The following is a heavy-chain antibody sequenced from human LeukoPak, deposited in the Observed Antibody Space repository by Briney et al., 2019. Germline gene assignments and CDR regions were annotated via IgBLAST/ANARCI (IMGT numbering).Heavy chain of an antibody. V-gene: IGHV4-59*08. J-gene: IGHJ4*02. CDR2: IYYSGST. CDR1: GGSISSYY. CDR3: ARRITMVRGVVFDY. D-gene: IGHD3-10*01. Sequence: SENLSLTCTVSGGSISSYYWSWIRQPPGKGLEWIGYIYYSGSTNYNPSLKSRVTISVDTSKNQFSLKLSSVTAADTAVYYCARRITMVRGVVFDYWGQGTLVTVSS.